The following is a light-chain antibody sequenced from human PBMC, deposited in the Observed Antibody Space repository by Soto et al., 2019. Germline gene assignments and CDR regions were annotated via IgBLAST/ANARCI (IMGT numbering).Light chain of an antibody. V-gene: IGKV3-20*01. J-gene: IGKJ1*01. CDR3: QQYGSLPRT. CDR1: QTVSSSY. CDR2: GAT. Sequence: PGERATLSCRSSQTVSSSYLAWYQQKLGQAPRLLIYGATSRATGIPDRFSGSGSGTDFTLTISRLEPEDFAVYYCQQYGSLPRTFGQGTKVDI.